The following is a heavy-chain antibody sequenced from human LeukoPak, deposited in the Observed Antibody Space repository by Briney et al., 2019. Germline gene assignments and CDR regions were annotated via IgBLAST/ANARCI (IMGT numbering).Heavy chain of an antibody. J-gene: IGHJ4*02. CDR2: ISHDGSNK. Sequence: GGSLRLFCAASGFTFSSYGMHWVRQAPGKGLEWVAVISHDGSNKYYADSVKGRFTISRDNSKNTLYLQMNSLRAEDTAVYYCAKYDFWSGYIDYWGQGTLVTVSS. V-gene: IGHV3-30*18. D-gene: IGHD3-3*01. CDR3: AKYDFWSGYIDY. CDR1: GFTFSSYG.